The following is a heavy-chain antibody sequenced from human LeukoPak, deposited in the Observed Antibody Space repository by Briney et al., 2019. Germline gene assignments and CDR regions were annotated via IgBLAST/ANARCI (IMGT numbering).Heavy chain of an antibody. CDR2: IYTTGST. J-gene: IGHJ5*02. CDR1: GGSISSFY. D-gene: IGHD6-19*01. CDR3: ARGDRAVAGAWGWFDP. Sequence: SETLSLTCTVSGGSISSFYWSWIRKSAGKGLEWIGRIYTTGSTNYNPSLKSRVTMSVDTSKNQFSLKLSSVTAADTAVYYCARGDRAVAGAWGWFDPWRQGTLVTVSS. V-gene: IGHV4-4*07.